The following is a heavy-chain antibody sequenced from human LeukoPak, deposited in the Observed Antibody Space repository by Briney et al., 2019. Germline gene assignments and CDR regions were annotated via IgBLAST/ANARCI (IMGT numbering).Heavy chain of an antibody. CDR2: IYYSGST. J-gene: IGHJ4*02. V-gene: IGHV4-59*08. CDR3: ASTYYDILTGYYPFDY. D-gene: IGHD3-9*01. Sequence: SETLSLTCTVSGGSISSYYWSWIRQPPGKGLEWIGYIYYSGSTYYNPSLKSRVTISVDTSKNQFSLKLSSVTAADTAVYYCASTYYDILTGYYPFDYWGQGTLVTVSS. CDR1: GGSISSYY.